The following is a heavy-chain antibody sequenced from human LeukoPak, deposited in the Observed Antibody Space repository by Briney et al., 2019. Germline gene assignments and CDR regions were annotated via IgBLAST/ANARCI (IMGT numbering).Heavy chain of an antibody. CDR3: ARDLHLATPPHDFWSGYSDY. D-gene: IGHD3-3*01. V-gene: IGHV3-30*14. Sequence: GGSLRLSCAASGFTFSSYAMHWVRRAPGKGLEWVAVISYDGSNKYYADSVKGRFTISRDNSKNTLYLQMNSLRAEDTAVYYCARDLHLATPPHDFWSGYSDYWGQGTLVTVSS. J-gene: IGHJ4*02. CDR2: ISYDGSNK. CDR1: GFTFSSYA.